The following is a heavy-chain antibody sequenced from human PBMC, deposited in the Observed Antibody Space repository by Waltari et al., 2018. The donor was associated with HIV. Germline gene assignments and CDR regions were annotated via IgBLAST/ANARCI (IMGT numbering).Heavy chain of an antibody. V-gene: IGHV1-8*03. CDR2: IHPHSNVP. D-gene: IGHD3-10*01. CDR3: TSGPEKGWFVD. Sequence: QEELVQSGAEVKKPGASVRLYCTTSINTFHNYVIYWLRQAPGPSLQWLGWIHPHSNVPRYSPDFEDKVTITRDPSLNVIYMGISSLTSEDTAVYFCTSGPEKGWFVDWGQGTLVSVS. J-gene: IGHJ4*02. CDR1: INTFHNYV.